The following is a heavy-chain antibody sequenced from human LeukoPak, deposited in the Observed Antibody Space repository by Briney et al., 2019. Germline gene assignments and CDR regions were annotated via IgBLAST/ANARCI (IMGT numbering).Heavy chain of an antibody. V-gene: IGHV3-64*01. CDR3: ARASGGDCFDY. CDR1: GFTFSSYA. CDR2: ISSNGGST. Sequence: PGGSLRLSCAASGFTFSSYAMHWVRQAPGKGLEYVSAISSNGGSTYYANSVKGRFTISRDNSKNTLYLQMGSLRAEDMAVYYCARASGGDCFDYWGQGTLVTVSS. D-gene: IGHD2-15*01. J-gene: IGHJ4*02.